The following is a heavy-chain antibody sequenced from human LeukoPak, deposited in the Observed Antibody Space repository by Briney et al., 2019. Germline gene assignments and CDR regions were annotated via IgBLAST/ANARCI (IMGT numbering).Heavy chain of an antibody. CDR1: GGSISSGGYS. CDR3: AGIVVVPAATNGDAFDV. J-gene: IGHJ3*01. Sequence: PSETLSLTCAVSGGSISSGGYSWSWIRQPPGKGLEWIGSIYYSGSTYYNPSLKSRVTISVDTSKNQFSLKLSSVTAADTAVYYCAGIVVVPAATNGDAFDVWGQGTMVTVSS. V-gene: IGHV4-39*07. CDR2: IYYSGST. D-gene: IGHD2-2*01.